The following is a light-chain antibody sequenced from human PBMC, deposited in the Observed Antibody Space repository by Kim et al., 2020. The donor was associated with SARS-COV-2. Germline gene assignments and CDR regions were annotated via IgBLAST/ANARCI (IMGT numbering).Light chain of an antibody. CDR2: KAS. V-gene: IGKV1-5*03. CDR1: QSISSW. CDR3: QQYDTYQT. Sequence: SASVGDRVTITCRASQSISSWLAWYQQKPGKAPKLLIYKASNLETWVPSRFSGSGYGTEFTLTISSLQPDDFATYYCQQYDTYQTFGQGTKVDIK. J-gene: IGKJ1*01.